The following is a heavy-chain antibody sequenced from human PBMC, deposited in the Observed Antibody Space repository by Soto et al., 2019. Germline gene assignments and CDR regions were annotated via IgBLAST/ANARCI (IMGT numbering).Heavy chain of an antibody. Sequence: RRLSCAASGFTFSSYWMHWVRQAPGKGLVWVSRINSDGSSTSYADSVKGRFTISRDNAKNTLYLQMNSLRAEDTAVYYCARERPYYYDSSGSLGYWGQGTLVTVSS. CDR3: ARERPYYYDSSGSLGY. V-gene: IGHV3-74*01. J-gene: IGHJ4*02. CDR2: INSDGSST. D-gene: IGHD3-22*01. CDR1: GFTFSSYW.